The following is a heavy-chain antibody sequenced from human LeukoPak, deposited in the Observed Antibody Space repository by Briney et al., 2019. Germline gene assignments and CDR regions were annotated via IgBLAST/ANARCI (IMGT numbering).Heavy chain of an antibody. CDR1: GYTFTSYD. D-gene: IGHD4-17*01. V-gene: IGHV1-8*01. CDR3: ARGSNYGDYLFYYYYMDV. J-gene: IGHJ6*03. Sequence: ASVKVSCKASGYTFTSYDINWVRQATGQGLKWMGWMNPNSGNTGYAQKFQGRVTMTRNTSISTAYMELSSLRSEDTAVYYCARGSNYGDYLFYYYYMDVWGKGTTVTVSS. CDR2: MNPNSGNT.